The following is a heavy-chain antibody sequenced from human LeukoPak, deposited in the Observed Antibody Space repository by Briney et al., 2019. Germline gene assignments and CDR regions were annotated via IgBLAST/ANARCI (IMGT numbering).Heavy chain of an antibody. CDR1: GGSISSYY. D-gene: IGHD2-15*01. J-gene: IGHJ5*02. V-gene: IGHV4-59*01. CDR2: IYYSGST. Sequence: PSETLSLTCTVSGGSISSYYWSWLRQPPGKGLEWIGYIYYSGSTNYNPSLKSRVTISVDTSKNQFSLKLSSVTAADTAVYYCARDGGSNWFDPWGQGTLVTVSS. CDR3: ARDGGSNWFDP.